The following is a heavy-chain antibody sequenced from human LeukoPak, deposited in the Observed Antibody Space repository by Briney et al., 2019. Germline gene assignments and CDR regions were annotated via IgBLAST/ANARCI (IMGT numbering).Heavy chain of an antibody. J-gene: IGHJ4*02. CDR3: AKAKQLATSPDY. CDR1: RFTFNNYA. D-gene: IGHD6-13*01. V-gene: IGHV3-23*01. CDR2: ISGSGGST. Sequence: PGGSLRLSCTTSRFTFNNYAMHWVRQAPGKGLEWVSAISGSGGSTYYADSVKGRFTNSRDNSKNTLYLQMNSLRAEDTAVYYCAKAKQLATSPDYWGQGTLVAVSS.